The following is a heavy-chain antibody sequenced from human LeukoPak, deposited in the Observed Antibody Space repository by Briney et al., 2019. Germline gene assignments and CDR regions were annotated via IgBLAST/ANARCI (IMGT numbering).Heavy chain of an antibody. CDR1: GGSIGGYY. CDR3: ARSQNWYFDS. V-gene: IGHV4-59*01. D-gene: IGHD1-1*01. Sequence: SETLSLTCTVSGGSIGGYYWNWIRQHPGKGLEWIGYIYYTGSTDYSPSLQSRVTISLDTSMNLFSLRLTSVTAVDTAVYYCARSQNWYFDSWGQGTLVSVSS. CDR2: IYYTGST. J-gene: IGHJ4*02.